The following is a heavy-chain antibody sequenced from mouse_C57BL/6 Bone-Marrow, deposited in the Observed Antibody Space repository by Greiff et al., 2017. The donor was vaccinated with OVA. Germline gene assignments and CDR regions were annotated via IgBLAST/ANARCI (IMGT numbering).Heavy chain of an antibody. D-gene: IGHD2-4*01. V-gene: IGHV5-17*01. CDR2: ISSGSSTI. CDR1: GFTFSDYG. Sequence: EVQLKESGGGLVKPGGSLKLSCAASGFTFSDYGMHWVRQAPEKGLEWVAYISSGSSTIYYADTVKGRFTISRDNAKNTLFLQMTSLRSEDTAMYYCARDWYDYDWGDYFDYWGQGTTLTVSS. J-gene: IGHJ2*01. CDR3: ARDWYDYDWGDYFDY.